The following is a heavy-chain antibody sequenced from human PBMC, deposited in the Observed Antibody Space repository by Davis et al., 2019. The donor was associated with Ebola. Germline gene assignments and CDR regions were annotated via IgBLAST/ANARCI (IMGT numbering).Heavy chain of an antibody. Sequence: MPSETLSLTCSVSGGSVGSDYWSWIRQPPGKGLEWIGYIYYSGSTNYNPSLRSRVTISVDTSKNQFSLKLSSVTAADTAVYYCARYGSGSYIYAFDIWGQGTMVTVSS. CDR1: GGSVGSDY. V-gene: IGHV4-59*02. J-gene: IGHJ3*02. D-gene: IGHD3-10*01. CDR2: IYYSGST. CDR3: ARYGSGSYIYAFDI.